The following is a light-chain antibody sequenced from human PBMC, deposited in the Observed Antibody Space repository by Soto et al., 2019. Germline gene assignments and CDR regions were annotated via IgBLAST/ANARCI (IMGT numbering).Light chain of an antibody. CDR2: GNS. Sequence: QSVLTQPPSVSGAPGQTVTISCTGTSSNIGAGYDVHWYQQLPGTAPKLLIYGNSNRPSGVPDRFSGSKSDTSASLAITGLQAEDEADYCCQSYDSSQSAVFGGGTKVTVL. CDR3: QSYDSSQSAV. V-gene: IGLV1-40*01. CDR1: SSNIGAGYD. J-gene: IGLJ2*01.